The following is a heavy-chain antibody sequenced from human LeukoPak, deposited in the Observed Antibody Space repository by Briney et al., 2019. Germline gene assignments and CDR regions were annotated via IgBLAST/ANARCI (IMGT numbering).Heavy chain of an antibody. J-gene: IGHJ6*03. CDR2: IYHSGST. CDR1: GGSISSSNW. Sequence: SGTLSLTCAVSGGSISSSNWWSWVRQPPGKGLEWIGEIYHSGSTNYNPSLKSRVTISVDKSKNQFSLKLSSVTAADTAVYYCARLLHYYYYYYMDVWGKGTTVTISS. D-gene: IGHD3-10*01. V-gene: IGHV4-4*02. CDR3: ARLLHYYYYYYMDV.